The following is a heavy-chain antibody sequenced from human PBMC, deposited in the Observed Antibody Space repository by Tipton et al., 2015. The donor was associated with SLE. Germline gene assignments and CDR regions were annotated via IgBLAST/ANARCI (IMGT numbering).Heavy chain of an antibody. CDR1: GGSISSYY. Sequence: TLSLTCTVSGGSISSYYWSWIRQPPGKGLEWIGYIYYSGSTKSNPSLKSRVTISVDTSKNQFSLKLCSVTAADTAVYYCARDGGAAAATLYFEHWGQGTLVTVSS. J-gene: IGHJ4*02. D-gene: IGHD6-13*01. V-gene: IGHV4-59*01. CDR3: ARDGGAAAATLYFEH. CDR2: IYYSGST.